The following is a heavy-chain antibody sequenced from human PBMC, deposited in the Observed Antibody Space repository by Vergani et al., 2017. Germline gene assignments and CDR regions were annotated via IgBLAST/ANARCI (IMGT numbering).Heavy chain of an antibody. V-gene: IGHV1-69*13. Sequence: QGQLAQSGAEVKKPGSSVKVSCKASGGTFSSNSISWVRQAPGQGLEWMGRIIPIFGTANYAQKFQGRVTITADESTSTAYVELSSLRSEDTAVYYCATLGGIVVVPAATDHYYYMDVWGKGTTVTVSS. CDR1: GGTFSSNS. CDR2: IIPIFGTA. CDR3: ATLGGIVVVPAATDHYYYMDV. D-gene: IGHD2-2*01. J-gene: IGHJ6*03.